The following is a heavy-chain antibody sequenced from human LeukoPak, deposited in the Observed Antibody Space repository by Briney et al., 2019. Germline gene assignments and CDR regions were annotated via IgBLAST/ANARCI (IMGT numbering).Heavy chain of an antibody. CDR3: ARELPDYYGSGSHYNRDY. J-gene: IGHJ4*02. Sequence: PGGSLRLSCAASGFTFSSYTMNWVRQAPGKGLEWVSSISSSSTYIYYADSVQGRFTISRDNAKNLLYLQMNSLRAEDTAVYYCARELPDYYGSGSHYNRDYWGQGTLVTVSS. CDR2: ISSSSTYI. V-gene: IGHV3-21*01. D-gene: IGHD3-10*01. CDR1: GFTFSSYT.